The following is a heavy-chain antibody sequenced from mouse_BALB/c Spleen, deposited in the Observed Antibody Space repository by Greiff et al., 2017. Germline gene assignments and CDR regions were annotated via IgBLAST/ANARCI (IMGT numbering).Heavy chain of an antibody. D-gene: IGHD2-3*01. V-gene: IGHV14-3*02. CDR3: AREMGWFFDY. CDR1: GFNIKDTY. J-gene: IGHJ2*01. Sequence: EVQLQQSGAELVKPGASVKLSCTASGFNIKDTYMHWVKQRPEQGLEWIGRIDPANGNTKYDPKFQGKATITADTSSNTSYLQLSSLTSEDTAVYYGAREMGWFFDYWGQGTTLTVSS. CDR2: IDPANGNT.